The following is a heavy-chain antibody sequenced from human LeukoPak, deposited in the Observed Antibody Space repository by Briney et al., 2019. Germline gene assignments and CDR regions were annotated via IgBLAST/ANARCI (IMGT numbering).Heavy chain of an antibody. D-gene: IGHD1-1*01. Sequence: SETLCLTCTVSGGSISSGGYYWSWIRQPPGKGLEWIGYIYHSGSTYYNPSLKSRVTISVDRSKNQFSLKLSSVTAADTAVYYCASHDSPNWFDPWGQGTLVTVSS. V-gene: IGHV4-30-2*01. CDR1: GGSISSGGYY. CDR2: IYHSGST. CDR3: ASHDSPNWFDP. J-gene: IGHJ5*02.